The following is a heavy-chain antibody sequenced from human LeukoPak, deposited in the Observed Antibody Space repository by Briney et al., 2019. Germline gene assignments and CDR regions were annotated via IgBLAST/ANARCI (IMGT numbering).Heavy chain of an antibody. V-gene: IGHV3-30-3*01. D-gene: IGHD5-18*01. Sequence: GRSLRLSCAASGFTFSDYAIHWVRQAPGRGLEWVAVISYDGNNKYYADSVKGRSTMSRDSSKNTVYLQMNSLRPEDTAVYYCARPQGGRQLWLHFDFWGQGTVVTVSS. CDR3: ARPQGGRQLWLHFDF. CDR1: GFTFSDYA. CDR2: ISYDGNNK. J-gene: IGHJ4*02.